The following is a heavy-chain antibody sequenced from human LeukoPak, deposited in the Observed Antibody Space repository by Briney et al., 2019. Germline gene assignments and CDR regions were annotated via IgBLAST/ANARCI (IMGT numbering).Heavy chain of an antibody. J-gene: IGHJ4*02. V-gene: IGHV4-59*08. CDR1: GGSISSYY. CDR2: IYYSGST. D-gene: IGHD3-16*01. CDR3: ARGMITFGGVIGYFDY. Sequence: PSETLSLTCTVSGGSISSYYWSWIRQPPGKGLEWIGYIYYSGSTNYNPSLKSRVTISVDTSKNQFSLKLSSVTAADTAVYYCARGMITFGGVIGYFDYWSQGTLVTVSS.